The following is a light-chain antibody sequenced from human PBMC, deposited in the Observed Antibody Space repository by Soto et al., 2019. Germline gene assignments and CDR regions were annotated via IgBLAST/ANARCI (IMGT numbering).Light chain of an antibody. Sequence: HCVLTQPASVSGVPGPAITISFNGNSNAVGAYNYDSWYQQYPGEAPKVIIYDVSHRPAGVSNRFSGSKSGNTASLTISGLQTQDEADYYCSSYTSATTYVFGTGTKVTVL. J-gene: IGLJ1*01. CDR1: SNAVGAYNY. CDR2: DVS. V-gene: IGLV2-14*01. CDR3: SSYTSATTYV.